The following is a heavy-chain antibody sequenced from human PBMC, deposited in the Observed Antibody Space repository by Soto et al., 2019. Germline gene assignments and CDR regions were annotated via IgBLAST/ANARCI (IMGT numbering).Heavy chain of an antibody. V-gene: IGHV1-3*01. CDR2: INAGNGNT. J-gene: IGHJ4*02. CDR3: ARANYDFWSGYFSFDY. Sequence: QVQLVQSGAEVKKPGASVKVSCKASGYTFTSYAMHWVRQAPGQRLEWMGWINAGNGNTKYSQKFQGRVTITRDTSVSTAYMELSSLRSEDTAVYYCARANYDFWSGYFSFDYWGQGTLVTVSS. D-gene: IGHD3-3*01. CDR1: GYTFTSYA.